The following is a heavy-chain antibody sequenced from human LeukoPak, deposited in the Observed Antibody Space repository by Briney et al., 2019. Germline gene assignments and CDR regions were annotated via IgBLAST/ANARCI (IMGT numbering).Heavy chain of an antibody. J-gene: IGHJ4*02. CDR2: ISSSSYYI. D-gene: IGHD4-23*01. CDR1: GFTFSSYA. CDR3: ARSSDPLGWLFY. V-gene: IGHV3-21*01. Sequence: PGGSLRLSCAASGFTFSSYAMNWVRQAPGKGLEWVSSISSSSYYIYYADSVKGRFTISRDNAKNSLYLQMNSLRAEDTAVYYCARSSDPLGWLFYWGQGTLVTVSS.